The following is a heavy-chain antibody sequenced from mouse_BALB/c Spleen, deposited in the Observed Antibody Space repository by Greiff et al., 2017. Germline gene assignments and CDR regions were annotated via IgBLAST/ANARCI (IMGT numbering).Heavy chain of an antibody. V-gene: IGHV2-9*02. J-gene: IGHJ3*01. CDR2: IWAGGST. CDR1: GFSLTSYG. CDR3: ARVLRYDEGAWFAY. D-gene: IGHD2-14*01. Sequence: QVQLQQSGPGLVAPSQSLSITCTVSGFSLTSYGVHWVRQPPGKGLEWLGVIWAGGSTNYNSALMSRLSISKDNSKSQVFLKMNSLQTDDTAMYYCARVLRYDEGAWFAYWGQGTLVTVSA.